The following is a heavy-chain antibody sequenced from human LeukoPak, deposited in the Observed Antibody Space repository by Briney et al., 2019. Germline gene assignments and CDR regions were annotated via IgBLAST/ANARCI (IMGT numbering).Heavy chain of an antibody. V-gene: IGHV4-39*01. J-gene: IGHJ4*02. D-gene: IGHD2-21*01. CDR1: GDSIMFSDYS. Sequence: SETLSLTCIVSGDSIMFSDYSWGWIRRPPGRGLEWIGTISSTGRTWYSPSLDSRVIIYMDKSRNQVSLKLSSVIAADTAVYFCARSFLGLPRRYFDYWGQGTRVTVSS. CDR3: ARSFLGLPRRYFDY. CDR2: ISSTGRT.